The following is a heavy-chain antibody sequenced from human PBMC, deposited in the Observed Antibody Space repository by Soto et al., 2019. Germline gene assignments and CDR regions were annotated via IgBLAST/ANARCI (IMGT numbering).Heavy chain of an antibody. CDR3: ARDSSPPYYYYGMDV. D-gene: IGHD6-13*01. J-gene: IGHJ6*02. Sequence: GGSLRLSCAASGFTFSSYAMHWVRQAPRKGLEWVAVISYDGSNKYYADSVKGRFTISRDNSKNTLYLQMNSLRAEDTAVYYCARDSSPPYYYYGMDVWGQGTTVTVS. CDR1: GFTFSSYA. V-gene: IGHV3-30-3*01. CDR2: ISYDGSNK.